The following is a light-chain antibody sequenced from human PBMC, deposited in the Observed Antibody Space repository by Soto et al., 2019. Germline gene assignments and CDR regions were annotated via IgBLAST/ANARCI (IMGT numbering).Light chain of an antibody. CDR1: SSDVGGYNY. J-gene: IGLJ3*02. V-gene: IGLV2-8*01. CDR2: EVT. Sequence: QSALTQPPSASGSPGQSVAISCTGTSSDVGGYNYGSWYQQHPGKAPKLMIYEVTKRPSGVPDRFSGSKSGNTASLTVSGLQAEDEADYYCSSHAGINNVVFGGGTKVTVL. CDR3: SSHAGINNVV.